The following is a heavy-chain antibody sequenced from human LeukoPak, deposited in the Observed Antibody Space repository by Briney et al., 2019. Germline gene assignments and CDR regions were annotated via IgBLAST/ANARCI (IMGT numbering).Heavy chain of an antibody. V-gene: IGHV3-30*03. J-gene: IGHJ4*02. CDR2: ISYNGNNQ. D-gene: IGHD3-3*01. CDR1: GFTFSSYG. CDR3: ARSDFWSGKNDY. Sequence: GGSLTLSCAASGFTFSSYGINWVRQAPGKGLEWVAVISYNGNNQYHADSVKGRFTLSRDNSKNTVNLQMNNLRAEDTAMYYCARSDFWSGKNDYWGQGTLVTVSS.